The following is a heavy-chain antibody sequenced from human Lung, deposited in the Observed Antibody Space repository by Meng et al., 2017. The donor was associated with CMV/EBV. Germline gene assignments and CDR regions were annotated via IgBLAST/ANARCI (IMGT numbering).Heavy chain of an antibody. V-gene: IGHV1-2*02. CDR3: ARRVGGPDACDI. J-gene: IGHJ3*02. CDR2: INPYSGGT. CDR1: GYTFTNYG. Sequence: ASVXVSXKASGYTFTNYGISWVRQAPGQGLEWMGWINPYSGGTNYAQKFQGRVTMTRDTSISTAYMGLSRLRSDDTAVYYCARRVGGPDACDIWGQGTMVTVSS. D-gene: IGHD3-16*01.